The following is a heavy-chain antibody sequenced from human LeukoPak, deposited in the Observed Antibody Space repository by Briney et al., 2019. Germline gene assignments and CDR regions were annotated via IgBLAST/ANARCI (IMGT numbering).Heavy chain of an antibody. Sequence: ASVKVCCKAAGYTFTSYGIGWVREAPGQGLEWMGWISAYNGNTNYAQKLQGRVTMTTDTSTSTAYMELRSLRPDDTAVYYCARGSDRGQLWYDWGQGTLVTVSS. CDR1: GYTFTSYG. CDR2: ISAYNGNT. CDR3: ARGSDRGQLWYD. J-gene: IGHJ4*02. D-gene: IGHD5-18*01. V-gene: IGHV1-18*01.